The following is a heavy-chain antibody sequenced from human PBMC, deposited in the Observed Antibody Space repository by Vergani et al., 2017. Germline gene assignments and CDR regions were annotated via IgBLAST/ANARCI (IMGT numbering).Heavy chain of an antibody. D-gene: IGHD5-18*01. CDR1: GGPISSSSYY. CDR3: ARHRQVWAQTFYGMDV. V-gene: IGHV4-39*01. Sequence: QLQLQESGPGLVKPSETLSLTCTVSGGPISSSSYYWGWIRQPPGKGLEWIGSIYYRGSTYYNPSLTRRVTISVDTSKNKFSLKLSSVTAADTAVYYCARHRQVWAQTFYGMDVWGQGTTVTVSS. CDR2: IYYRGST. J-gene: IGHJ6*02.